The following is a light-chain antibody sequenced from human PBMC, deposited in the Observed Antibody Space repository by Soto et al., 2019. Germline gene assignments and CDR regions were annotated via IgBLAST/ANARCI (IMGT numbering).Light chain of an antibody. CDR3: QQYVSWT. CDR2: GAS. CDR1: QSISSNY. J-gene: IGKJ1*01. Sequence: EFVLTQSPGTLSVSPGERATLSCRASQSISSNYLAWYQQKPRQAPSLLIYGASSRATGIPDRFSGSGSGTDFPLTISRLEAEDSAIYYCQQYVSWTFGQGTKVEIK. V-gene: IGKV3-20*01.